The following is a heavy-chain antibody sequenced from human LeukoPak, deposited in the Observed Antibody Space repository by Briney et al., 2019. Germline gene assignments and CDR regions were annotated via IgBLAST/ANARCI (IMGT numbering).Heavy chain of an antibody. CDR1: GFILSDNY. CDR2: LYSGGWT. CDR3: ASQGDYEILTGYYQTSDRPPYFDH. D-gene: IGHD3-9*01. Sequence: GGSLRLSCTASGFILSDNYMNWVRQAPGKGLEWVSVLYSGGWTNYADSVKGRFTISRDNSKNALYLQMNSLRAEDTAVYYCASQGDYEILTGYYQTSDRPPYFDHWGPETLVTVSS. V-gene: IGHV3-53*01. J-gene: IGHJ4*02.